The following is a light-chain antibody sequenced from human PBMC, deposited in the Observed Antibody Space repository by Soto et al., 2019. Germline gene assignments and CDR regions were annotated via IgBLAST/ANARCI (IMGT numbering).Light chain of an antibody. CDR3: TSYTSRRTYV. V-gene: IGLV2-14*01. CDR1: RSDVGGYDY. Sequence: QSALTQPASLSGAPGQSITLSFTGTRSDVGGYDYVSWYQQHPGNAPKLLISDVTNRPSGVSNRFSGSKSGNTASLTISGLQTEDEADYYCTSYTSRRTYVFGTGTKVTVL. J-gene: IGLJ1*01. CDR2: DVT.